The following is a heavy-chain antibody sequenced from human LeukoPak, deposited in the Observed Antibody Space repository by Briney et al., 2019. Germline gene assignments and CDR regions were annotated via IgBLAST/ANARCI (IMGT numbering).Heavy chain of an antibody. CDR1: GYTFTGYY. CDR3: ARDLDLQQLVY. D-gene: IGHD6-13*01. Sequence: VASVKVSCKASGYTFTGYYMHWVRPAPGQGPEWMGWINPNSGGTNYAQKFQGRVTMTRDTSISTAYMELSRLRSDDTAVYYCARDLDLQQLVYWGQGTLVTVSS. CDR2: INPNSGGT. V-gene: IGHV1-2*02. J-gene: IGHJ4*02.